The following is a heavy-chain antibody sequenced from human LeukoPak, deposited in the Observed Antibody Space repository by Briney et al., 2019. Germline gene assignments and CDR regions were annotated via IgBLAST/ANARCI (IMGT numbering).Heavy chain of an antibody. CDR1: GFTFTSYY. V-gene: IGHV1-46*03. CDR2: IKPSGGST. CDR3: ACVVRGAFDI. J-gene: IGHJ3*02. D-gene: IGHD2-21*01. Sequence: ASVKVSCKASGFTFTSYYMHWVRQAPGQGLEWMGIIKPSGGSTSYPQKFQGRVTMTRDTSTSTVYMELSSLRSEDTAVYYCACVVRGAFDIWGQGTLVPVSS.